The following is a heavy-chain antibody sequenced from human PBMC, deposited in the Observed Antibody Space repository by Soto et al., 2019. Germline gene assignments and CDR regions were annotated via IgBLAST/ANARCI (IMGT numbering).Heavy chain of an antibody. Sequence: QVQLVQSGAEVKQPGASVKVSCKASGYTFSVYHLHWVRQAPGQGLEWMGWVYPSSGGTSYAERFGVRVTMARDKTFNTAYMELRRLTYNAVYLYYCAEELQKGLDVWGQGTTVIVSS. CDR2: VYPSSGGT. CDR1: GYTFSVYH. D-gene: IGHD1-7*01. V-gene: IGHV1-2*02. CDR3: AEELQKGLDV. J-gene: IGHJ6*02.